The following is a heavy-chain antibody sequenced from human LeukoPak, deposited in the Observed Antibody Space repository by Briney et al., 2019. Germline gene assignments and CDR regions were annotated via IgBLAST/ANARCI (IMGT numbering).Heavy chain of an antibody. V-gene: IGHV1-46*01. J-gene: IGHJ4*02. D-gene: IGHD1-1*01. CDR3: ARGTADAY. CDR1: GYTFTSYY. CDR2: INPSGGST. Sequence: ASVKVSCKASGYTFTSYYIDWVRQAPGQGLEWMGVINPSGGSTRYAQKFQGRVTMTGDPSTRTVYMELSSLTSDDTAVYCCARGTADAYWGQGTPVTV.